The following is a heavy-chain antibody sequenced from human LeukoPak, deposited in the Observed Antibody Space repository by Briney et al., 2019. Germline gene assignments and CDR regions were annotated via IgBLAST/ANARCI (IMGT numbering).Heavy chain of an antibody. Sequence: ESLKTSCKGSGYSFSSYCIGWVRQMPGKGLEWMGIIYLGDSDTRYSPSFQGQVTISADKYICTAYLQWSILKASDTAMYYCARLDGSGYYFDYWDWGTLVTVSA. CDR3: ARLDGSGYYFDY. CDR2: IYLGDSDT. J-gene: IGHJ4*02. V-gene: IGHV5-51*01. D-gene: IGHD5-24*01. CDR1: GYSFSSYC.